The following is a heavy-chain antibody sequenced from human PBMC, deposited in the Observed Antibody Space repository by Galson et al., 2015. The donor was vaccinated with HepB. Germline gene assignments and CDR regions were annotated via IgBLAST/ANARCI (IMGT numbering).Heavy chain of an antibody. D-gene: IGHD3-3*01. V-gene: IGHV3-30*18. Sequence: SLRLSCAASGFIFSNYGMHWVRQAPGRGLEWVALISFDGSNEYYADSVKGRFTISRDNSENTLYLQMNSLRAEDTAVYYCAKDLDPILRFLEWYPLGGMDVWGQGTTVTVSS. CDR1: GFIFSNYG. J-gene: IGHJ6*02. CDR2: ISFDGSNE. CDR3: AKDLDPILRFLEWYPLGGMDV.